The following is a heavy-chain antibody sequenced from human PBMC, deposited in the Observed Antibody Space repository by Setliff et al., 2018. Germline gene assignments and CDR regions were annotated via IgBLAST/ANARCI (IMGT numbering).Heavy chain of an antibody. CDR2: IKQDGTKQ. CDR1: GFTFSIYW. J-gene: IGHJ4*02. D-gene: IGHD3-22*01. V-gene: IGHV3-7*01. Sequence: TGGSLRLSCAASGFTFSIYWMTWVRQAPGKGLEWVANIKQDGTKQYYVDSVKGRFTISRDNAKNSLYLQMNSLRAEDTAVYYCAKYYSDNSGPRGAFDYWGQGILVTVSS. CDR3: AKYYSDNSGPRGAFDY.